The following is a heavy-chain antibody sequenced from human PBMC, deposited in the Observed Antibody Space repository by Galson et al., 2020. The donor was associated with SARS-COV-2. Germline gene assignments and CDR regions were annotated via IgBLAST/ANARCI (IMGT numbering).Heavy chain of an antibody. CDR3: ARARGGGYYSDFYY. J-gene: IGHJ4*02. CDR1: GFTFSSYA. Sequence: GGSLRLSCAASGFTFSSYAMHWVRQAPGKGLEWVAVISYDGSNKYYADSMKGRFTISRDNSKNTLYLQMNSLRTEDTAVYYCARARGGGYYSDFYYWGQGTLVTVSS. D-gene: IGHD3-3*01. V-gene: IGHV3-30*04. CDR2: ISYDGSNK.